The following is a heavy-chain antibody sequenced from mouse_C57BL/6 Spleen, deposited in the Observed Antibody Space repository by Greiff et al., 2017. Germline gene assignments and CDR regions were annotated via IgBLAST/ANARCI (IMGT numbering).Heavy chain of an antibody. CDR2: ISSGSSNI. V-gene: IGHV5-17*01. D-gene: IGHD3-1*01. Sequence: EVKLVESGGGLVKPGGSLKLSCAASGFTFSDYGMHWVRQAPGQGLEWVAYISSGSSNIYYADTVKGRLTLSRDNAKNTLFLQRTSLRSEDSAMYYCARQLGLWGQGTLLTVSA. CDR3: ARQLGL. CDR1: GFTFSDYG. J-gene: IGHJ3*01.